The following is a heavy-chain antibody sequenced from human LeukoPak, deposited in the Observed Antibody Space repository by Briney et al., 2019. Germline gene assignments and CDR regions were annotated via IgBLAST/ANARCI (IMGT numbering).Heavy chain of an antibody. CDR3: ARADRMEWLLIDY. D-gene: IGHD3-3*01. V-gene: IGHV3-30*03. CDR2: ISHDGTND. J-gene: IGHJ4*02. Sequence: GGSLRLSCAASGFTLINLGMHWVRQAPGKGLEWLAVISHDGTNDYYADSVQGRFTISRDNSKNTLDLQMNSLTAEDTAVYYCARADRMEWLLIDYWGQGALVTVSS. CDR1: GFTLINLG.